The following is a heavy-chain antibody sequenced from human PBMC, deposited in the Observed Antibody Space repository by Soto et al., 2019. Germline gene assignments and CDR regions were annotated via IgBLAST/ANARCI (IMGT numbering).Heavy chain of an antibody. Sequence: QVQLQESGPGLVKPSETLSLTCTVSGGSVTNHHLSWIRQPPGKGLEWMGHINYSGRSNYNPSLWSRVTMAVETSNSQFSMKLRSVTAPDTAIYYCAKYIGDGGGRGYWGQGTLVTVSS. V-gene: IGHV4-59*08. CDR1: GGSVTNHH. D-gene: IGHD3-16*01. J-gene: IGHJ4*02. CDR2: INYSGRS. CDR3: AKYIGDGGGRGY.